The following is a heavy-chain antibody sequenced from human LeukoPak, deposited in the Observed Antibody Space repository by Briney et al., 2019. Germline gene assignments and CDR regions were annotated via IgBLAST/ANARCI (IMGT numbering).Heavy chain of an antibody. CDR2: MNPNSGNT. V-gene: IGHV1-8*01. J-gene: IGHJ5*02. CDR3: ARHRYCSGGSCYLGGKRWFDP. D-gene: IGHD2-15*01. CDR1: GYTFTSYD. Sequence: ASVKVSCKASGYTFTSYDINSVRHATGQGLEWMGWMNPNSGNTGYAQKFQGRVTMTRNTSISTAYMELSSLRSEDTAVYYCARHRYCSGGSCYLGGKRWFDPWGQGTLVTVSS.